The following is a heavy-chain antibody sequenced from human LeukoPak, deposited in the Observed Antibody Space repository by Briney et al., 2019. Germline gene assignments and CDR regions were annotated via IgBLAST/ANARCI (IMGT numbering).Heavy chain of an antibody. V-gene: IGHV1-2*02. J-gene: IGHJ6*03. D-gene: IGHD2-8*01. CDR3: ARSAENCNNGVCFTDYYMDV. CDR1: GYTFTGYY. Sequence: ASVKVSCKASGYTFTGYYVHWVRQAPGQGLEWMGWIDPHSGATNYAQNFQGRVTMTRDTSITTAYMELSSLTSDDTAVYFCARSAENCNNGVCFTDYYMDVWGKGTTVTVSS. CDR2: IDPHSGAT.